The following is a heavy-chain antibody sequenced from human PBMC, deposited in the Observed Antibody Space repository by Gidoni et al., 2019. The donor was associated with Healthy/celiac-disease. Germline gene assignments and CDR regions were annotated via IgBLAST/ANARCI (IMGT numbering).Heavy chain of an antibody. J-gene: IGHJ4*02. D-gene: IGHD1-26*01. CDR2: IYYRGST. CDR3: ARQEGSEWELLSGYFDY. V-gene: IGHV4-39*01. CDR1: GGSISSSSYY. Sequence: QLQLQESGPGLVKPSETLSLTCTVSGGSISSSSYYWGWIRQPPGKGLEWIGSIYYRGSTYYNPALKSRVTISVDTSKNQFSLKLSSVTAADTAVYDCARQEGSEWELLSGYFDYWGQGTLVTVSS.